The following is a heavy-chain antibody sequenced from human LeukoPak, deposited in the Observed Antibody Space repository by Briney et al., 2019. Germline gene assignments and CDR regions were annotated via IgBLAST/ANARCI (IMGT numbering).Heavy chain of an antibody. V-gene: IGHV1-2*02. CDR2: INPNSGGT. D-gene: IGHD6-19*01. Sequence: ASVKVSCKASGYTFTGYYMHWVRQAPGQGLEWMGWINPNSGGTNYAQKFQGRVTMTRNTSISTAYMELSSLRSEDTAVYYCARGPPSGWYYVDFDYWGQGTLVTVSS. CDR1: GYTFTGYY. J-gene: IGHJ4*02. CDR3: ARGPPSGWYYVDFDY.